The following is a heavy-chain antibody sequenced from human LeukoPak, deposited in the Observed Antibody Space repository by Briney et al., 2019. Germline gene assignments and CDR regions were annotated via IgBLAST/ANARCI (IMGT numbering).Heavy chain of an antibody. CDR1: GFTFSSYE. D-gene: IGHD3-22*01. V-gene: IGHV3-48*03. CDR3: ARDRSLYYDSSDHNFDY. Sequence: PGGSLRLSCAASGFTFSSYEMNWVRQAPGKGLEWVSYISSSGSTIYYADSVKGRFTISRDNAKNSLYLQMNSLRAEDTAVYYYARDRSLYYDSSDHNFDYWGQGTLVTVSS. CDR2: ISSSGSTI. J-gene: IGHJ4*02.